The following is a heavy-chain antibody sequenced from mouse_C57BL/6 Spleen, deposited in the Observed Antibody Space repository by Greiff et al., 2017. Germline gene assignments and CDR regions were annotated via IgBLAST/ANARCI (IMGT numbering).Heavy chain of an antibody. V-gene: IGHV1-69*01. J-gene: IGHJ4*01. Sequence: QVQLQQPGAELVMPGASVKLSCKASGYTFTSYWMHWVKQRPGQGLEWIGEIDPSDSYTNYNQKFKGKSTLTVDKSSRTAYMQLSSLTSEDSAVYYCARPNYYGSRGYAMDYWGQGTSVTVSS. CDR3: ARPNYYGSRGYAMDY. D-gene: IGHD1-1*01. CDR1: GYTFTSYW. CDR2: IDPSDSYT.